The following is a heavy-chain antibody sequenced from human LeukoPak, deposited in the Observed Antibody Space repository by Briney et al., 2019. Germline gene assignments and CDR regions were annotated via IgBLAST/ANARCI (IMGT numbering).Heavy chain of an antibody. Sequence: SETLSLTCTVSGYSISSGYYWDWIRQPPGKGLEWIGSIYHNGSPYYNSSLKSRVTISVDTSKNQFSLKLSSVTAADTAVYYCARGNPYYYDSSGYYYFDYWGQGTLVTVSS. CDR3: ARGNPYYYDSSGYYYFDY. J-gene: IGHJ4*02. V-gene: IGHV4-38-2*02. CDR1: GYSISSGYY. CDR2: IYHNGSP. D-gene: IGHD3-22*01.